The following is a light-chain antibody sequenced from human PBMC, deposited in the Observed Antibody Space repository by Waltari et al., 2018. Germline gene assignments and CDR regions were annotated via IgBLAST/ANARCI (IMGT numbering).Light chain of an antibody. CDR2: AAS. CDR1: QNIYSN. Sequence: IQMTQSPSALSASVGDRVTISCRASQNIYSNLAWYQQKPGKAPKLLIYAASSLQSGIPSRFSGSGSGTDFTLTISSLQPEDSATYYCQHYYDNPYSFGQGTKVEIK. J-gene: IGKJ2*03. CDR3: QHYYDNPYS. V-gene: IGKV1-6*01.